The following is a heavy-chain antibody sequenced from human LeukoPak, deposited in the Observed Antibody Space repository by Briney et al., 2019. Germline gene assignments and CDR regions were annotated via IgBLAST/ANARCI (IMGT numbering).Heavy chain of an antibody. Sequence: PSETLSLTCTVSGVSISTYYWTWIRQPPGKGLEWIGNIDYSGNTKYNPSLNSRVIISVDTSKNHFSLKLSSVTAADTAVYYCARWYYDSSGYRYFDYWGQGTLVIVSS. CDR2: IDYSGNT. V-gene: IGHV4-59*12. CDR1: GVSISTYY. CDR3: ARWYYDSSGYRYFDY. D-gene: IGHD3-22*01. J-gene: IGHJ4*02.